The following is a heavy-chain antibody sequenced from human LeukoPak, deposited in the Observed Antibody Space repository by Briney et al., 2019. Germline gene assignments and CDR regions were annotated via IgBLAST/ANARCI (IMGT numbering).Heavy chain of an antibody. CDR3: ARGLHWFGDPGFDY. D-gene: IGHD3-10*01. J-gene: IGHJ4*02. Sequence: PSETLSLTCTVSGGSISSYYWSWIRQTAGKGLERIGRFYISGSTNYNPSLKSRVTMSVDTSKNQFSLKLSSVTAADTAVYYCARGLHWFGDPGFDYWGQGTLVTVSS. CDR2: FYISGST. CDR1: GGSISSYY. V-gene: IGHV4-4*07.